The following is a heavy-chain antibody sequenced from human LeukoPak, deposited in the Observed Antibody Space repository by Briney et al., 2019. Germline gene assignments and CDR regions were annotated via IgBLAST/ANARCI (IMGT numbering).Heavy chain of an antibody. Sequence: GGSLRLSCAASGFAFSNHLMHWVRQAPGKGLEYVSAITGNGGRTYYANSVQGRFTISRDNSKNTMYLQMGSLRREDMAVYFCATLNYDIGAVPQRGQGTPVAVSS. J-gene: IGHJ4*02. CDR3: ATLNYDIGAVPQ. D-gene: IGHD6-13*01. CDR1: GFAFSNHL. V-gene: IGHV3-64*01. CDR2: ITGNGGRT.